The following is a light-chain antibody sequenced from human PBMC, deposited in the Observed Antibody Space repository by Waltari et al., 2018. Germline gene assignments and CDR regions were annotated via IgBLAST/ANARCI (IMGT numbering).Light chain of an antibody. J-gene: IGKJ4*01. CDR3: QQYGSSPLT. V-gene: IGKV3-20*01. CDR2: GAS. Sequence: EIVLKQSPGTLSLSPGERATLSCRASQSVRSSYLAWYQQKPGQAPRLLIYGASSRATGIPDKFSGSGSGTEFTLTISRLEPEDFAVYYCQQYGSSPLTFGGGTKVEIK. CDR1: QSVRSSY.